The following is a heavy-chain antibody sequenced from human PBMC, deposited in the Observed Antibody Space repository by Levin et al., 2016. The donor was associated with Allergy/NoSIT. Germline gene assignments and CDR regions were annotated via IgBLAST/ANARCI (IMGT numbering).Heavy chain of an antibody. D-gene: IGHD3-10*01. Sequence: SETLSLTCAVYGGSFSGYYWSWIRQPPGKGLEWIGEINHSGSTNYNPSLKSRVTISVDTSKNQFSLKLSSVTAADTAVYYCARAPSGRVTMVRGVIPSGMDVWGQGTTVTVSS. CDR1: GGSFSGYY. CDR2: INHSGST. J-gene: IGHJ6*02. V-gene: IGHV4-34*01. CDR3: ARAPSGRVTMVRGVIPSGMDV.